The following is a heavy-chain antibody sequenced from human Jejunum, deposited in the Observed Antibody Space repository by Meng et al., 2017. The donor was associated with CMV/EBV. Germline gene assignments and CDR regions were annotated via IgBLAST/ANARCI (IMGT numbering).Heavy chain of an antibody. CDR1: GGPTSSYY. CDR2: VYYSGST. CDR3: ARDTAYGFDF. V-gene: IGHV4-59*01. D-gene: IGHD3-16*01. J-gene: IGHJ4*02. Sequence: CTVSGGPTSSYYWSWVRQPPGKGLEWIGNVYYSGSTNHNPSLRSRVTLSIDTSKDQFSLKLESVTAADTSVYYCARDTAYGFDFWGQGTLVTVSS.